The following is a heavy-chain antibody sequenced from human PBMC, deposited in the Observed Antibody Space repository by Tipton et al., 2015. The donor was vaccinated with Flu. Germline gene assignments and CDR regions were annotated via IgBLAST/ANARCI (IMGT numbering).Heavy chain of an antibody. CDR2: ITTTGTYI. V-gene: IGHV3-21*01. Sequence: GSLRLSCAASGFTLTDYSMNWVRQAPGKGLEWVSAITTTGTYIYYADSVKGRFTISRDNAQNSLYLQMNSLRAEDTAVYYCARDLCCPGDAFDIWGQGTMVTVSS. J-gene: IGHJ3*02. CDR3: ARDLCCPGDAFDI. CDR1: GFTLTDYS.